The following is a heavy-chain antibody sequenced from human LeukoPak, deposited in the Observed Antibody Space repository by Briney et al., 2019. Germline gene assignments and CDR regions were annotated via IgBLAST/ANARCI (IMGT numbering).Heavy chain of an antibody. Sequence: GGSLRLSCAASGFIFSDHYMDWVRQAPGKGLEWLARSRDKAKSYSTEHAASVKGRFTISRDNSKNSLYLQMNSLKTEDTAVYYCARRSNSYYTFDYGGQGTLVTVSS. CDR3: ARRSNSYYTFDY. CDR1: GFIFSDHY. V-gene: IGHV3-72*01. J-gene: IGHJ4*02. D-gene: IGHD1-26*01. CDR2: SRDKAKSYST.